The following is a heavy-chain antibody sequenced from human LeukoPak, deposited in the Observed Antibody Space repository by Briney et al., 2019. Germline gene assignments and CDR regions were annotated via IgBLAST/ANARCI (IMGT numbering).Heavy chain of an antibody. CDR1: GFTFSSYG. CDR3: AKDPSGSNSYGYNY. V-gene: IGHV3-30*18. D-gene: IGHD5-18*01. Sequence: GRSLRLSCAASGFTFSSYGMHWVRQAPGKGLEWVAVISYDRSNKYYADSVKGRFTISRDNSKNTLYLQMNSLRAEDTAVYYCAKDPSGSNSYGYNYWGQGTLVTVSS. J-gene: IGHJ4*02. CDR2: ISYDRSNK.